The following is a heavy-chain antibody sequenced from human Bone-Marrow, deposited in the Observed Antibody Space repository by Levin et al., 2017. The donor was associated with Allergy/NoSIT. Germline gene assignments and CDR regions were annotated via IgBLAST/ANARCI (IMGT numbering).Heavy chain of an antibody. CDR3: TTIRSSTSWRMVQGVIDY. J-gene: IGHJ4*02. CDR1: GFTFSNAW. D-gene: IGHD3-10*01. Sequence: GGSLRLSCAASGFTFSNAWMSWVRQAPGKGLEWVGRIKSKTDGGTTDYAAPVKGRFTISRDDSKNTLYLQMNSLKTEDTAVYYCTTIRSSTSWRMVQGVIDYWGQGTLVTVSS. CDR2: IKSKTDGGTT. V-gene: IGHV3-15*01.